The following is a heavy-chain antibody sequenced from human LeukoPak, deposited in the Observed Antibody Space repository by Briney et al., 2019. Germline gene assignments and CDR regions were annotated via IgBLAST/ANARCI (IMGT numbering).Heavy chain of an antibody. Sequence: GGSLRLSCAASGFTVSSNYMNWVRQAPGKGLEWVSVIYSGGTTYYADSVKGRFTISRDNSKNTLYLQMNSLRAEDTAVYYCAKVAEVGATGYYYYMDVWGKGTTVTISS. V-gene: IGHV3-66*01. CDR1: GFTVSSNY. CDR2: IYSGGTT. CDR3: AKVAEVGATGYYYYMDV. J-gene: IGHJ6*03. D-gene: IGHD1-26*01.